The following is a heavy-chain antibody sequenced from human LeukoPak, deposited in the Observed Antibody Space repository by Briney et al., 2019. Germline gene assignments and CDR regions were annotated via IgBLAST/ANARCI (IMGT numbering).Heavy chain of an antibody. D-gene: IGHD3-10*01. V-gene: IGHV4-34*01. Sequence: SETLSLTCAVYGGSFSGYYWSWIRQPPGKGLEWIGEINHSGSTNYNPSLKSRVTISVDTSKNQFSLKLSSVTAADTAVYYCARAIQWFSLNHYYYYMDVWGKGTTVTVSS. CDR3: ARAIQWFSLNHYYYYMDV. CDR1: GGSFSGYY. CDR2: INHSGST. J-gene: IGHJ6*03.